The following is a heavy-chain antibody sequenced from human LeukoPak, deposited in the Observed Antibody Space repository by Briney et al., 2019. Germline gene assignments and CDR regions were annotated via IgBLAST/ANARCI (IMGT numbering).Heavy chain of an antibody. CDR1: GFTFSSYN. J-gene: IGHJ4*02. D-gene: IGHD4-11*01. V-gene: IGHV3-21*01. CDR3: ARDRTVTLSPYYFDY. CDR2: ISSNSTYI. Sequence: GGSLRLSCAASGFTFSSYNMNWVRQAPGKGLEWISCISSNSTYIYYAHSVKGRFTISRDNAKNSLYLEMNSLRAEDTAVYYCARDRTVTLSPYYFDYWGQGTLVTVSS.